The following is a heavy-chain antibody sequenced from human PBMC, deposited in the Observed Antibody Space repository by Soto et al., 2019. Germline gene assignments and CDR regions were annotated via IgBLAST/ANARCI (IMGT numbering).Heavy chain of an antibody. CDR3: ARDRIPTGMDV. CDR1: GFTVSSNY. J-gene: IGHJ6*02. Sequence: EVQLVESGGGLVQPGGSLRLSCAASGFTVSSNYMSWVRQAPGKGLEWVSVIYSGGSTYYADSVKGRFTISRDNSKNALYLQMNSLRAEDTAVYYCARDRIPTGMDVWGQGTTVTVSS. V-gene: IGHV3-66*01. CDR2: IYSGGST.